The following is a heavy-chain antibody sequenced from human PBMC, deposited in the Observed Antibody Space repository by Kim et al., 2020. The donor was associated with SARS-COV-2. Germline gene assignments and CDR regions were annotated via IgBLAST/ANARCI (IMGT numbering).Heavy chain of an antibody. Sequence: SETLSLTCTVSGGSISSSSYYWGWIRQPPGKGLEWIGSIYYSGSTYYNPSLKSRVTISVDTSKNQFSLKLSSVTAADTAVYYCASEGRWGYGGDWGQGTLVTVSS. CDR1: GGSISSSSYY. CDR3: ASEGRWGYGGD. CDR2: IYYSGST. J-gene: IGHJ4*02. D-gene: IGHD5-12*01. V-gene: IGHV4-39*01.